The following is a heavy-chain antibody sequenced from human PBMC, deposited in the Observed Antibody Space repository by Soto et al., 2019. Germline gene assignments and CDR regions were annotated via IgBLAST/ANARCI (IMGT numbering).Heavy chain of an antibody. V-gene: IGHV3-7*03. J-gene: IGHJ4*02. CDR2: MNQDGREK. Sequence: GSLRLSCAASGFTFSRHWMNWVRQAPGKGLEWVANMNQDGREKYYVDFVKGRFTISRDNAKNSLYLQMNSLRAEDTAVYYCARESPYNYQGNAFDYWGQGILVTVSS. CDR3: ARESPYNYQGNAFDY. D-gene: IGHD5-12*01. CDR1: GFTFSRHW.